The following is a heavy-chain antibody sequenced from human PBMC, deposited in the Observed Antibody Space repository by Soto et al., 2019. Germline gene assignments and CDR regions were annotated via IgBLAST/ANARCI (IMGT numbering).Heavy chain of an antibody. D-gene: IGHD3-10*01. J-gene: IGHJ5*02. CDR1: GGSISSYY. Sequence: SETLSLTCTVSGGSISSYYWSWIRQPPGKGLEWIGYIYYSGSTNYNPSLKSRVTISVDTSKNQFSLKLSSVTAADTAVYYCARESTMVRGVILSWFDPWGQGTLVTVS. V-gene: IGHV4-59*01. CDR3: ARESTMVRGVILSWFDP. CDR2: IYYSGST.